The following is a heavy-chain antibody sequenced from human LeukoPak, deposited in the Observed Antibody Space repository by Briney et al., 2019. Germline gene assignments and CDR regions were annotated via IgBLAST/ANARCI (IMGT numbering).Heavy chain of an antibody. CDR1: GASISSYY. J-gene: IGHJ4*02. CDR3: AGQNIPTPHDY. CDR2: IYYSGRT. D-gene: IGHD2/OR15-2a*01. Sequence: SETLSLTCTVSGASISSYYWSWIRQPPGKGLEWIGYIYYSGRTSYNPSLKSRVTISVDTSKNQFSLNLRSVTAADTAVYYCAGQNIPTPHDYWGQGTQVTVSS. V-gene: IGHV4-59*12.